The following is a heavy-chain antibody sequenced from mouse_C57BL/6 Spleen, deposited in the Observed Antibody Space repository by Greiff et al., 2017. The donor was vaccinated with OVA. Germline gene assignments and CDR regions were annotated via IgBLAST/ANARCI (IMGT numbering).Heavy chain of an antibody. V-gene: IGHV1-64*01. D-gene: IGHD2-4*01. CDR3: ARPFGLRAEWYFDV. J-gene: IGHJ1*03. CDR1: GYTFTSYW. Sequence: VQLQQPGAELVKPGASVKLSCKASGYTFTSYWMHWVKQRPGQGLEWIGMIHPHSGSTNYNEKFKSKATLTVDKSSSTAYMQRSSLTSEDSAFYDCARPFGLRAEWYFDVWGTGTTVTVSS. CDR2: IHPHSGST.